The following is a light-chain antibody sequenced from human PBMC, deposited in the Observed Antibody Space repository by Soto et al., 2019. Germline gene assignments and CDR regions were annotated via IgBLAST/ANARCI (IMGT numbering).Light chain of an antibody. Sequence: EVVMTQSPDTLSVSPGERATLSCWASQSVSSSLAWYQQKPGQAPRLLIYDASARATDIPASSSGSGAGTEFTRAIRSLQSEDSAVYFCQQYSSWLGTFGRRIKVDIK. CDR1: QSVSSS. CDR2: DAS. CDR3: QQYSSWLGT. V-gene: IGKV3-15*01. J-gene: IGKJ1*01.